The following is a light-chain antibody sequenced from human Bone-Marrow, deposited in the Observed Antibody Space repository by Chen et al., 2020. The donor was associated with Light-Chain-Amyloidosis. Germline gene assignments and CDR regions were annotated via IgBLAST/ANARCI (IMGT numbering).Light chain of an antibody. CDR3: SSYTSTNTLV. V-gene: IGLV2-14*01. CDR2: EVT. J-gene: IGLJ1*01. Sequence: ALTQPASVSGSPGQSIPISCTGTSTYVGGDNHVSWYQQHPDNAPKLMIYEVTNRPSWVPDRFSGSNSDNTAPLTISGLQTEDEADYCCSSYTSTNTLVFGSGTRVTVL. CDR1: STYVGGDNH.